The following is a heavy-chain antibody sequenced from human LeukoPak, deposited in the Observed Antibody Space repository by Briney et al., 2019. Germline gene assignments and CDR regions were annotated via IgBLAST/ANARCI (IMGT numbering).Heavy chain of an antibody. Sequence: ASVKVSCKASGYTFTSYDINWVRQATGQGLEWMGWMNPNSGNTGYAQKFQGRVTMTRNTSISTAYMELSSLRSEDTAVYYCASRRSRAPNAFDIWGQGTMVTVSS. J-gene: IGHJ3*02. CDR3: ASRRSRAPNAFDI. V-gene: IGHV1-8*01. CDR2: MNPNSGNT. CDR1: GYTFTSYD.